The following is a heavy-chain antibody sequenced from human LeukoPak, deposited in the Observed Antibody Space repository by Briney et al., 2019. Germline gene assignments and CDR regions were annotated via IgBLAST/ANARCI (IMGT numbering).Heavy chain of an antibody. CDR2: IKQDGNDK. J-gene: IGHJ4*02. D-gene: IGHD2-2*01. V-gene: IGHV3-7*01. CDR1: GFTFSSYW. Sequence: GGSLRLSCAASGFTFSSYWMSWVRQAPGKGLEWVANIKQDGNDKCYVDSVKGRFTISRDNAKNSLYLQMNSLRAEDTAVYYCARDSSTSGFDYWGQGTLVTVSS. CDR3: ARDSSTSGFDY.